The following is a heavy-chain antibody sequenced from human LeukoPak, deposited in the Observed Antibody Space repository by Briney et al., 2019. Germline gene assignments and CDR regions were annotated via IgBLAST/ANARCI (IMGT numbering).Heavy chain of an antibody. CDR3: AKDLYSSSPS. CDR1: GFTFDDYA. Sequence: PGGSLRLSCAASGFTFDDYAMHWVRQAPGKGLEWVSGISWNSGSIGYADSVKGRFTISRDNAKNSLYLQMNGLRAEDTALYYCAKDLYSSSPSWGQGTMVTVSS. V-gene: IGHV3-9*01. CDR2: ISWNSGSI. D-gene: IGHD6-13*01. J-gene: IGHJ3*01.